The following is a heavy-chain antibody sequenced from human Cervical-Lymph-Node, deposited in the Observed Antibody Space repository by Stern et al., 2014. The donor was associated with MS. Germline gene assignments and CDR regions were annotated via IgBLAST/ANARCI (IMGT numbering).Heavy chain of an antibody. CDR1: GGTFGTYG. CDR2: IIPLFGTL. D-gene: IGHD3-10*01. CDR3: ARVTGFGAWNHYGMDI. V-gene: IGHV1-69*01. Sequence: QLVQSGAEVKKPGSSVKVSCKASGGTFGTYGISWVRQAPGQGLEWMGGIIPLFGTLHNAQKFQDRVTITADESTTTAYMEVSSLRFEDTAVYYCARVTGFGAWNHYGMDIWGQGTTVTVSS. J-gene: IGHJ6*02.